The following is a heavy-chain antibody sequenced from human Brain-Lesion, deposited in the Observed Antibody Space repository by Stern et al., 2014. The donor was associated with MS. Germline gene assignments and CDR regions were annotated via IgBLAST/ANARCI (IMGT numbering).Heavy chain of an antibody. D-gene: IGHD6-6*01. CDR2: IWRGDSDT. V-gene: IGHV5-51*01. J-gene: IGHJ4*02. CDR3: ARRGDSSSSGFDY. CDR1: GYRFTSNW. Sequence: EVQLVESGAEVKKPGESLKISCKGSGYRFTSNWIGWVRQMPGKGLEWMGIIWRGDSDTRYSPSFQGQVTISADKSISPAYLQWSSLQASDTAMYYCARRGDSSSSGFDYWGQGTLVIVSS.